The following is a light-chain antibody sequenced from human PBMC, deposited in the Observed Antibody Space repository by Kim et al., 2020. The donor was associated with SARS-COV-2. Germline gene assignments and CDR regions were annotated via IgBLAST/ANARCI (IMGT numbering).Light chain of an antibody. CDR2: GAS. J-gene: IGKJ1*01. Sequence: ASVGESVTITCRESEGISNYLAWYEQKPGKGPKVLVYGASTLRSGVPSRFSGSGSAKDFSLYMSRLQAQDVTTYYWHRYHSARWTFGQGTKVDFK. V-gene: IGKV1-27*01. CDR3: HRYHSARWT. CDR1: EGISNY.